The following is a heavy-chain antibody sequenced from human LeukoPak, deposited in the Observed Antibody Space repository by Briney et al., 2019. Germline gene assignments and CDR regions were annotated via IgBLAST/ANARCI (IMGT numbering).Heavy chain of an antibody. V-gene: IGHV3-21*01. Sequence: GGSLRLSCGASGFNFSAFSMSWVRRAPGKGLEWVASISLSGRFIYYADSLKGRFTISRDNAKNSVHLQVNSLRAEDTAVYYCAREMLVIPAAVDYWGQGTLVTVSS. CDR2: ISLSGRFI. CDR3: AREMLVIPAAVDY. D-gene: IGHD2-2*01. CDR1: GFNFSAFS. J-gene: IGHJ4*02.